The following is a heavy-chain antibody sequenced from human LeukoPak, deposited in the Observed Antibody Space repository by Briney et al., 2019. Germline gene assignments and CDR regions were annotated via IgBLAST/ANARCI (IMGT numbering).Heavy chain of an antibody. CDR3: AKVFRGSYYYFDY. D-gene: IGHD1-26*01. Sequence: GGSLRLSCAASGFTFSTYSMSWVRQAPGKGLEWVSAISGSGGSTYYADSVKGRFTISRDNSKNTLYLQMNSLRAEDTAVYYCAKVFRGSYYYFDYWGQGTLVTVSS. V-gene: IGHV3-23*01. CDR2: ISGSGGST. J-gene: IGHJ4*02. CDR1: GFTFSTYS.